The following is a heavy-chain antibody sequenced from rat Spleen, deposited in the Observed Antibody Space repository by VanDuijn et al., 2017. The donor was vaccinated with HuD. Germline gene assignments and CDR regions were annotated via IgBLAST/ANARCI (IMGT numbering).Heavy chain of an antibody. Sequence: EVELVESGGGLVQPGRSMKLSCAASGFTFSNYGMAWVRQAPTKGLEWVASISTSGGSTYYRDSVKGRFTISRDNAKSTLYLQMDSLRSEDTASYYCARHDTEAFNWFAYWGQGTLVTVSS. J-gene: IGHJ3*01. CDR2: ISTSGGST. D-gene: IGHD1-11*01. CDR3: ARHDTEAFNWFAY. CDR1: GFTFSNYG. V-gene: IGHV5-25*01.